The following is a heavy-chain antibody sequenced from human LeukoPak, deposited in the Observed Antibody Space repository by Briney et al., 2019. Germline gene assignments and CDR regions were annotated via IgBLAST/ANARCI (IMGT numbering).Heavy chain of an antibody. CDR1: GYTFTSYY. Sequence: ASVKVSRKASGYTFTSYYMHWVRQAPGQGLEWMGIINPSGGSTSYAQKFQGRVTMTRDTSTSTVYMELSSLRSEDTAVYYCARDCSSTSCYGGYYYYYYGMDVWGQGTTVTVSS. CDR2: INPSGGST. J-gene: IGHJ6*02. D-gene: IGHD2-2*01. CDR3: ARDCSSTSCYGGYYYYYYGMDV. V-gene: IGHV1-46*01.